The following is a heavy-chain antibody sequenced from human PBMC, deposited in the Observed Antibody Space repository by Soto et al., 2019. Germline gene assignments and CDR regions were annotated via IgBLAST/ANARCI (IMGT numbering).Heavy chain of an antibody. V-gene: IGHV3-43*01. D-gene: IGHD1-7*01. CDR1: GFTFDDYT. CDR3: AKDIGLELRGDYYYGMDV. CDR2: ISWDGGST. Sequence: DVQLVESGGVVVQPGGSLRLSCAASGFTFDDYTMHWVRQAPGKGLEWVSLISWDGGSTYYADSVKGRFTISRDNSKNSLYLQMNSLRTEDTALYYCAKDIGLELRGDYYYGMDVWGQGTTVTVSS. J-gene: IGHJ6*02.